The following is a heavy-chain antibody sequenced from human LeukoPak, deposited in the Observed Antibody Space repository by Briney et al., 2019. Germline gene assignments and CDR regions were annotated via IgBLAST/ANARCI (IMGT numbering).Heavy chain of an antibody. Sequence: ASVKVSCKASGYTFTGYYIHWVRQAPGQGLEWMGRINPNNGGTNYAQKFQGRVTMTRDMSMSTAYMELSRLRSDDTAVYYCARRGSYDSSGYFAFDIWGQGTMVTVSS. CDR2: INPNNGGT. D-gene: IGHD3-22*01. V-gene: IGHV1-2*06. CDR3: ARRGSYDSSGYFAFDI. J-gene: IGHJ3*02. CDR1: GYTFTGYY.